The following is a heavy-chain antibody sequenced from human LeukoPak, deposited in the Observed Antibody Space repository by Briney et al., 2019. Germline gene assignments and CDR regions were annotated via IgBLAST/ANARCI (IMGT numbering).Heavy chain of an antibody. Sequence: GGSLRLSCAASGFTFSSYNMNWVRQAPGKGLEWVSSISSSSTYIHYADSVKGRFTISRDNAKNSLYLQMNSLRVEDTAVYYCARRPPYYGMDVWGKGTTVTVS. J-gene: IGHJ6*04. CDR1: GFTFSSYN. CDR2: ISSSSTYI. V-gene: IGHV3-21*01. CDR3: ARRPPYYGMDV.